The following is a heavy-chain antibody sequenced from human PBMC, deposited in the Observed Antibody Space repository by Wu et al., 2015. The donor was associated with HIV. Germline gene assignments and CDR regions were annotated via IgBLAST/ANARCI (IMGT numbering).Heavy chain of an antibody. D-gene: IGHD3-10*01. CDR3: ATDSRDYNDENGFSYYYFDH. CDR2: INPNSGGT. CDR1: GYTVSNYY. J-gene: IGHJ4*02. V-gene: IGHV1-2*02. Sequence: QAQSVQSGTEVKKPGASVKVSCKASGYTVSNYYIHWIQQAPGLGLQWMGWINPNSGGTNYAQKFQGRVALTRDTSISTTYMELSGLTSDDTAVYFCATDSRDYNDENGFSYYYFDHWGQGTLVTVSS.